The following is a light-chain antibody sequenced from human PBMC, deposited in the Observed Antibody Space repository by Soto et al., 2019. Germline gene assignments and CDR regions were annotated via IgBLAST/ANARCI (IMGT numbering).Light chain of an antibody. CDR3: QQYHNWPVT. CDR1: QSVSTR. V-gene: IGKV3-15*01. Sequence: SPATLTHPPGESVTLSYKASQSVSTRLAWYQHKPGQSPRLLISGATTGATGIPPRFSASGSGTDFTLTVNSLQSEDIAVYYCQQYHNWPVTFGGGTKVDIK. CDR2: GAT. J-gene: IGKJ4*01.